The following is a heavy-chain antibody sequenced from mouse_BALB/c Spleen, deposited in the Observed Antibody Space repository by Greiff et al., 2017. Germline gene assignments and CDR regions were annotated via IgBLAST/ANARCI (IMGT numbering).Heavy chain of an antibody. J-gene: IGHJ2*01. CDR3: ARGLLLLDY. D-gene: IGHD2-3*01. CDR2: INPYNDGT. V-gene: IGHV1-14*01. Sequence: VHVKQSGPELVKPGASVKMSCKASGYTFTSYVMHWVKQKPGQGLEWIGYINPYNDGTKYNEKFKGKATLTSDKSSSTAYMELSSLTSEDSAVYYCARGLLLLDYWGQGTTLTVSS. CDR1: GYTFTSYV.